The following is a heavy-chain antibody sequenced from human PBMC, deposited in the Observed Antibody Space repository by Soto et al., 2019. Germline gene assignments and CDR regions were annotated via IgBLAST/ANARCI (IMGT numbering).Heavy chain of an antibody. V-gene: IGHV4-34*01. D-gene: IGHD2-15*01. CDR1: GGSFSAYY. Sequence: SETLSLTFAVNGGSFSAYYWTWIRQPPGRGLEWIGEIDHSGSTNSNPSLESRVSMSIDTAKNRFSLNVSAVTAADTAVYYCVRGLRYSGMDVWGQGTTVTVSS. CDR3: VRGLRYSGMDV. J-gene: IGHJ6*02. CDR2: IDHSGST.